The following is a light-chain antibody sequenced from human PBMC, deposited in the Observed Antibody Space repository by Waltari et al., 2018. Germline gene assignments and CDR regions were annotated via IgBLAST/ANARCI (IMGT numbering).Light chain of an antibody. CDR1: SGSVASNY. J-gene: IGLJ2*01. V-gene: IGLV6-57*04. Sequence: NFMLTQPHSVSESPGKTVIISCTRSSGSVASNYGQWYQQRPGSAPTIVIFGDNQRPSGVPDRFSGSIDRASNSASLTISGLKTEDEADYYCQSYDNHNQGIFGGGTKLAVL. CDR3: QSYDNHNQGI. CDR2: GDN.